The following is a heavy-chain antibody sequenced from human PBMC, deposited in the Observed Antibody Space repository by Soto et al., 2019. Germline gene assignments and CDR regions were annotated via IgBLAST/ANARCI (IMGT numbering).Heavy chain of an antibody. CDR1: GGSISSGGYY. Sequence: SETLSLTCTVSGGSISSGGYYWSWIRQHPGKGLEWIGYIYYSGSTNYNPSLKSRVTISVDTSKNQFSLKLSSVTAADTAVYYCARGDYYGSGSYHPFLGYWGQGTLVTVSS. J-gene: IGHJ4*02. V-gene: IGHV4-31*03. CDR3: ARGDYYGSGSYHPFLGY. D-gene: IGHD3-10*01. CDR2: IYYSGST.